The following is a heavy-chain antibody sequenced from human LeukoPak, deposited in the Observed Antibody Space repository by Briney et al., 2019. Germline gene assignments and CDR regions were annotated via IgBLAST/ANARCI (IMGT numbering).Heavy chain of an antibody. D-gene: IGHD5-24*01. V-gene: IGHV3-74*01. CDR1: GFTFSSYW. J-gene: IGHJ4*02. CDR2: INSDGSST. CDR3: ARDRVRDGYNWDY. Sequence: GGSLRLSCAASGFTFSSYWMHWVRQAPGKGLVWVPRINSDGSSTSYADSVKGRFTISRDNAKNTLYLQMNSLRAEDTAVYYCARDRVRDGYNWDYWGQGTLVTVSS.